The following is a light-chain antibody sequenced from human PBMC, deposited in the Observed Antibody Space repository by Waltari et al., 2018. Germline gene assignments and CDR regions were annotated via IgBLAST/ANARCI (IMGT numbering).Light chain of an antibody. CDR3: QSFDRDLNAVL. J-gene: IGLJ2*01. Sequence: QSVLTQPPSVSGAPGQSVTISCTGRSSNIGAGYDVHGYQQLPGSAPKVLIYRDDNRPSGVPGRFSGSKSGTSASLSVTGLHVEDEADYFCQSFDRDLNAVLFGGGTKLTVL. V-gene: IGLV1-40*01. CDR1: SSNIGAGYD. CDR2: RDD.